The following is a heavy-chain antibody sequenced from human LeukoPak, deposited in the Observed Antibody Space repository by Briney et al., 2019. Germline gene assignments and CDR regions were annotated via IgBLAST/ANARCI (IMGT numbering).Heavy chain of an antibody. D-gene: IGHD6-13*01. J-gene: IGHJ4*02. CDR3: AREGYRSSWYARSVDY. Sequence: PGGSLRLSCAASGFIFSNFGMNWVRQAPGKGLEWLSSIRTSGSYTHYAYSVKGRFTISRDNAKNSLYLQMNGLRAEDTAVYYCAREGYRSSWYARSVDYWGQGTLVTVSS. CDR1: GFIFSNFG. V-gene: IGHV3-21*01. CDR2: IRTSGSYT.